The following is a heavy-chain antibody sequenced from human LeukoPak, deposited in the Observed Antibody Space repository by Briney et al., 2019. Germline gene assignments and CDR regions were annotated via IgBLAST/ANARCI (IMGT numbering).Heavy chain of an antibody. CDR2: TYYRSKWYN. CDR3: ARSPPPYYDSSGYPIH. CDR1: GDSVSSNSAA. V-gene: IGHV6-1*01. J-gene: IGHJ4*02. D-gene: IGHD3-22*01. Sequence: SQTLSLTCAISGDSVSSNSAAWNWIRQSPSRGLEWLGRTYYRSKWYNDYAVSVKSRITINPDTSKNQFSLQLNSVTPEDTAVYYCARSPPPYYDSSGYPIHWGQGTLVTVSS.